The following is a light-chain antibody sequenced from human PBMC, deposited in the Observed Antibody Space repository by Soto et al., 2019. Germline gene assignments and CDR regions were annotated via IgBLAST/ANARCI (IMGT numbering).Light chain of an antibody. CDR3: CAYAGRSTLV. CDR2: EGN. V-gene: IGLV2-23*01. J-gene: IGLJ3*02. Sequence: QSALTQPASVSGSPGQSITISCTGTISDVGSYNLVSWYQQHPGKAPKLMIYEGNKWPSGASYRFSGSKSGNTASLTISGLQAEDEADYYCCAYAGRSTLVFGGGTQLTVL. CDR1: ISDVGSYNL.